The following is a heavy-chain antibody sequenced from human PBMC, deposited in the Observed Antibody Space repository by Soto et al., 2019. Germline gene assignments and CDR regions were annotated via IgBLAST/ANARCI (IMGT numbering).Heavy chain of an antibody. CDR1: GFTFSIYA. J-gene: IGHJ5*02. Sequence: GWSLRLSCSASGFTFSIYAMHWVRQAPGKGLEYVSAISSNGGSTYYADSVKGRFTISRDNSKNTLYLQMSSLRAEDTAVYYCVCYGFTTFGGVIVSSWFDPWGQGTLVTVSS. D-gene: IGHD3-16*02. CDR3: VCYGFTTFGGVIVSSWFDP. CDR2: ISSNGGST. V-gene: IGHV3-64D*08.